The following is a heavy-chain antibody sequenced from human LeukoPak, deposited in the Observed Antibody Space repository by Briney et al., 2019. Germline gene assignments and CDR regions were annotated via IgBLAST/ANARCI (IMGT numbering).Heavy chain of an antibody. CDR3: AHIAARPGKDDY. V-gene: IGHV4-34*01. D-gene: IGHD6-6*01. CDR1: GGSFSGYY. Sequence: SETLSLTCAVHGGSFSGYYWSWIRQPPGKGLEWIGEINHSGSTNYDPSLKSRVTISVDTSKNQFSLKLSSVTAADTAVYYCAHIAARPGKDDYWGQGTLVTVSS. J-gene: IGHJ4*02. CDR2: INHSGST.